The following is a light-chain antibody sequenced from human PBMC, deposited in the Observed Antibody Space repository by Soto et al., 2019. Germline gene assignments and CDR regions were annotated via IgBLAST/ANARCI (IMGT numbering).Light chain of an antibody. J-gene: IGLJ2*01. V-gene: IGLV2-14*02. CDR3: SSYTSSSTLV. Sequence: QSVLTQPASVSGSPGQSITISCTGTSSDVGTYDLVSWYQHHPGAAPKLMIYEVSNRPSGVSNRFSGSKSGNTASLTISGLQAEDEADYYCSSYTSSSTLVFGGGTKLTVL. CDR2: EVS. CDR1: SSDVGTYDL.